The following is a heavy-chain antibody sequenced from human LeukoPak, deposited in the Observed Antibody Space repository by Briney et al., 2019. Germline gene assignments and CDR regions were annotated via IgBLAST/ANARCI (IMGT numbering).Heavy chain of an antibody. Sequence: SETLSLTCTVSGGSISSYYWSWIRQPPGEGLEWIGYIYYSGSTNYNPSLKSRVTISVDTSKNQFSLKLSSVTAADTAVYYCARSAEIQQQLLLDYWGQGTLVTVSS. CDR2: IYYSGST. D-gene: IGHD6-13*01. V-gene: IGHV4-59*01. CDR3: ARSAEIQQQLLLDY. J-gene: IGHJ4*02. CDR1: GGSISSYY.